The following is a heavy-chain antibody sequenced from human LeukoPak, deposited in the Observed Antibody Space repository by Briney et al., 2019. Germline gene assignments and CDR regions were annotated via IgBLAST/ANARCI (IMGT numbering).Heavy chain of an antibody. CDR1: GFTFSGYG. CDR2: ISYDGSYK. CDR3: AKWDFDY. Sequence: GGSLRLSCAASGFTFSGYGMHWVRQAPGKGLEWVAVISYDGSYKYYADSVQGRFTISRDNSKNTLYLQMNSLRPDDTAVYYCAKWDFDYWGQGTLVTVSS. V-gene: IGHV3-30*18. J-gene: IGHJ4*02.